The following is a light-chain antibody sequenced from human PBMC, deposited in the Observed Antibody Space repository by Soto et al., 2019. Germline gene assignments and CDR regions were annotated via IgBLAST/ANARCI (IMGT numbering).Light chain of an antibody. CDR1: QYVSNK. V-gene: IGKV3-15*01. CDR2: GAS. CDR3: QQRSNWPPI. Sequence: EIVMTQSPATLSVSPGETATLSCRASQYVSNKVAWYQQKPGQAPSLLILGASTRATGVPARFSGSGSGTEFTLSISSLQSEDFAVYYCQQRSNWPPIFGPGTKVDIK. J-gene: IGKJ3*01.